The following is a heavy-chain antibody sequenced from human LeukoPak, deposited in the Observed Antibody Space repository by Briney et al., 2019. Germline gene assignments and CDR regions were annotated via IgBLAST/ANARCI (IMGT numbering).Heavy chain of an antibody. V-gene: IGHV1-24*01. Sequence: ASVKVSCKVSGYTLTELSMHWVRQAPGKGLEWMGGFDPEDGETIYAQKFQGRVTMTEDTSTDTVYLELSSLRSEDTAVYYCATVGRNYYESSGYYSRKNYNWFDPWGQGTLVTVSS. CDR3: ATVGRNYYESSGYYSRKNYNWFDP. D-gene: IGHD3-22*01. CDR2: FDPEDGET. CDR1: GYTLTELS. J-gene: IGHJ5*02.